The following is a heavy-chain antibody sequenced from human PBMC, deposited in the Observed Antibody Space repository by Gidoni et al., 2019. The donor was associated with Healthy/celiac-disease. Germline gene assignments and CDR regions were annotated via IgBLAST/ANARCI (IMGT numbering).Heavy chain of an antibody. J-gene: IGHJ4*02. CDR3: ASGEVLLWFGELLSTDRFDY. D-gene: IGHD3-10*01. V-gene: IGHV1-69*06. Sequence: QVQLVPSGAEVKKPGSSVKVSCKASGATFSSYAISWVRQAPGKGLEWMGGIIPIFGTANYEQKFQGRVTITADKSTSTAYMELSSLRSEDTAGYYCASGEVLLWFGELLSTDRFDYWGQGTLVTVSS. CDR2: IIPIFGTA. CDR1: GATFSSYA.